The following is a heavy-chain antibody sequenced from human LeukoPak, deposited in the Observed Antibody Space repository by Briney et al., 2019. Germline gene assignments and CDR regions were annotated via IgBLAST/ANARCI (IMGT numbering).Heavy chain of an antibody. CDR2: ISGSGGST. CDR3: AKPLTLWFGEADDY. V-gene: IGHV3-23*01. CDR1: GFTLSSYA. J-gene: IGHJ4*02. D-gene: IGHD3-10*01. Sequence: GGSLRLSCAASGFTLSSYAMSWVRQAPGKGLEWVSAISGSGGSTYYADSVKGRFTISRDNSKNTLYLQMNSLRAEDTAVYYCAKPLTLWFGEADDYWGQGTLVTVSS.